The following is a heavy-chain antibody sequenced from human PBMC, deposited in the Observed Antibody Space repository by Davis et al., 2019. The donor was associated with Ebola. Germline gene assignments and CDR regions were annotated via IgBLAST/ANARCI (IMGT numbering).Heavy chain of an antibody. D-gene: IGHD4-17*01. V-gene: IGHV4-59*01. J-gene: IGHJ3*02. CDR2: IYYSGST. CDR1: GGSISSYY. Sequence: MPSETLSLTCTVSGGSISSYYWSWIRQSPGKGLEWIGHIYYSGSTKYNPSLKSRVTISVDTSKNQFSLKLSSVTAADTAVYYCAREPNGDYDAFDIWGQGTMVTVSS. CDR3: AREPNGDYDAFDI.